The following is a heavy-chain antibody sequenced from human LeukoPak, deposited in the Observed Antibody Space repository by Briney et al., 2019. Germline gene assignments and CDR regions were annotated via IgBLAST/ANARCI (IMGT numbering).Heavy chain of an antibody. J-gene: IGHJ4*02. CDR3: ASYDGWEVVGATEFDY. CDR1: GFTFSSYW. V-gene: IGHV3-7*01. D-gene: IGHD1-26*01. Sequence: PGGSLRLSCAASGFTFSSYWMSWVRQAPGKGLEWVANIKQDGSEKYYVDSVKGRFTISRDNAKNSLYLQMNSLRAEDTAVYYCASYDGWEVVGATEFDYWGQGTLVTVSS. CDR2: IKQDGSEK.